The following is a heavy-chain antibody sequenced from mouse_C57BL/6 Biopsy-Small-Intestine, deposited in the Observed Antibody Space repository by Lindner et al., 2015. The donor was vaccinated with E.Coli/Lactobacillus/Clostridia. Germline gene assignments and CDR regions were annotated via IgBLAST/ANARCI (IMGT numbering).Heavy chain of an antibody. Sequence: VQLQESGAELMKPGASVKLSCKATGNSFTGYWIEWVKQRPGHGLEWIGEILPGSGATIYSEKFKGRATFTADTSSNTAYMQLSSLTTEDSAIYYCVCNWDHYFDYWGQGTTLTVPS. CDR2: ILPGSGAT. J-gene: IGHJ2*01. CDR3: VCNWDHYFDY. D-gene: IGHD4-1*01. V-gene: IGHV1-9*01. CDR1: GNSFTGYW.